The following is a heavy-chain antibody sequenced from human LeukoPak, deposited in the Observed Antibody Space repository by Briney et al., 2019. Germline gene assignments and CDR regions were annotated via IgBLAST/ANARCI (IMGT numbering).Heavy chain of an antibody. CDR3: ARGRGTSGSNRDFYYYYYMDV. Sequence: ASVKVSCKASGYTFTDYFMHWVRQAPGQGLEWMGWINPNSGGTNFAQKFQGRVTMTRDTSAATAYMELSSLRHDDLAVYYCARGRGTSGSNRDFYYYYYMDVWGKGTTVTVSS. J-gene: IGHJ6*03. D-gene: IGHD2-15*01. V-gene: IGHV1-2*02. CDR2: INPNSGGT. CDR1: GYTFTDYF.